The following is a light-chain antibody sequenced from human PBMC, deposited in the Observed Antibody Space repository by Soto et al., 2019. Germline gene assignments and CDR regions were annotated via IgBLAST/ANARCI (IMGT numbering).Light chain of an antibody. CDR1: SGHSNYA. Sequence: QLVLTQSPSASASLGASVKLTCTLSSGHSNYAIAWHQQQSEKGPQYLMKLNSDGRHSKGDGIPDRFSGSSSGAERYLTISRLQSEDEADYYCQTWGSGIVVFGGGTKLTVL. CDR2: LNSDGRH. J-gene: IGLJ2*01. V-gene: IGLV4-69*01. CDR3: QTWGSGIVV.